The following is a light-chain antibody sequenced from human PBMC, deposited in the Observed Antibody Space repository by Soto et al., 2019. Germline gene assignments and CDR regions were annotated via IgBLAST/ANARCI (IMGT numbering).Light chain of an antibody. Sequence: IQMTQSPSSLSASVGDRVIITCRASQGIGNSLAWYQQKAGRVPKLLMHSASTLLSGVPSRFSGSGSGTDFTLTVSGLQPEDVATYYCQKYDSAPWTFGQGTKVEIK. CDR3: QKYDSAPWT. J-gene: IGKJ1*01. CDR2: SAS. CDR1: QGIGNS. V-gene: IGKV1-27*01.